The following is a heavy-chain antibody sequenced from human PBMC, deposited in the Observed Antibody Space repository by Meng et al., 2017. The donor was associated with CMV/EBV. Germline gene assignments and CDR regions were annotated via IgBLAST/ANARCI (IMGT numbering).Heavy chain of an antibody. CDR1: GGSISSSSYY. J-gene: IGHJ4*02. CDR3: RVYSSGWYYFDY. Sequence: SETLSPTCTVPGGSISSSSYYWGWIRQPPGKGLEWIGSIYYSGSTYYNPSLKSRVTLSVDTSKNQFSLKLSSVTAADTAVYYCRVYSSGWYYFDYWGQGTLVTVSS. V-gene: IGHV4-39*07. CDR2: IYYSGST. D-gene: IGHD6-19*01.